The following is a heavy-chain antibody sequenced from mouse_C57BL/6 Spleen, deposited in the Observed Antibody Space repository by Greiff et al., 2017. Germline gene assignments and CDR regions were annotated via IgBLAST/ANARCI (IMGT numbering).Heavy chain of an antibody. CDR2: IHPNSGST. J-gene: IGHJ4*01. CDR1: GYTFTSYW. D-gene: IGHD1-1*01. V-gene: IGHV1-64*01. CDR3: ARGPYYYGSSGAMDY. Sequence: VQLQQPGAELVKPGASVKLSCKASGYTFTSYWMHWVKQRPGQGLEWIGMIHPNSGSTNYNEKFKSKATLTVDKSSSTAYMQLSSLTSEDSAVYYCARGPYYYGSSGAMDYWGQGTSVTVSS.